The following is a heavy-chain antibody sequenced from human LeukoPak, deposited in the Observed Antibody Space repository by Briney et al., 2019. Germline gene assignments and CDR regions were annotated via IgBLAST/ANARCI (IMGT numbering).Heavy chain of an antibody. V-gene: IGHV4-39*01. CDR1: GGSISSSSYY. CDR2: IYYSGST. Sequence: PSETLSLTCTVSGGSISSSSYYWGWIRQPPGKGLEWIGSIYYSGSTYYNPSLKSRVTISVDTSKNQFSLKPSSVTAADTAVYYCARLQLYDSRRNFDYWGQGTLVTVSS. CDR3: ARLQLYDSRRNFDY. J-gene: IGHJ4*02. D-gene: IGHD3-22*01.